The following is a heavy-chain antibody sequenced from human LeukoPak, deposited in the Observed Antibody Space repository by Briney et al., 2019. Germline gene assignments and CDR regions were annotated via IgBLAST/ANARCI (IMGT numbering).Heavy chain of an antibody. CDR1: GFTFSSYS. CDR2: ISSSSSYI. J-gene: IGHJ5*02. D-gene: IGHD6-13*01. Sequence: GGSLRLSCAASGFTFSSYSMNWVRQAPGKGLEWVSSISSSSSYIYYADSVKGRFTISRDNAKNSLYPQMNSLRAEDTAVYYCAREASLAAAGTFSWFDPWGQGTLVTVSS. V-gene: IGHV3-21*01. CDR3: AREASLAAAGTFSWFDP.